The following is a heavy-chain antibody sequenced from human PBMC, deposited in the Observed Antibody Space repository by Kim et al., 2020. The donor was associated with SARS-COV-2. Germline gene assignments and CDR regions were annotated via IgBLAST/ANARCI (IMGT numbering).Heavy chain of an antibody. V-gene: IGHV3-7*04. D-gene: IGHD6-13*01. J-gene: IGHJ4*02. CDR2: K. CDR3: ARLGSSSWNFDY. Sequence: KDYVDSLKGRFTISRDNAKNSLYMKMNSLRTEDTAVYYCARLGSSSWNFDYWGQGTLVTVSS.